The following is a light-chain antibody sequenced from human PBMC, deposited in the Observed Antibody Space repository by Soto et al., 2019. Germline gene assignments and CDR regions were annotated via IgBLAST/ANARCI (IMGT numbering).Light chain of an antibody. J-gene: IGLJ1*01. CDR2: DVS. CDR1: SSDVGRYSY. V-gene: IGLV2-11*01. Sequence: QSALTQPRSVSGSPGQSVSISCTGTSSDVGRYSYVSWYQQHPGKAPKLMIYDVSERPSGVPDRFSGSKSGNTASLTISGLQAEDEADYFCKSYAGSNTYVFGSGTKVTVL. CDR3: KSYAGSNTYV.